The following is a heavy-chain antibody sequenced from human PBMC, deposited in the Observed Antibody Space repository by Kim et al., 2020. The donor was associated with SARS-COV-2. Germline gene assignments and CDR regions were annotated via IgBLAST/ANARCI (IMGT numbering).Heavy chain of an antibody. CDR2: ISSDGRIK. Sequence: GGSLRLSCAASGFTFSSYSMFWVRQAPGKGLEWVALISSDGRIKYYLDSVKGRFTISRDNSKNTLYLQMSSLSVEDTAVYYCGSDRKGGHGAFDVWGQGTSVPVSS. J-gene: IGHJ3*01. CDR3: GSDRKGGHGAFDV. V-gene: IGHV3-30*04. CDR1: GFTFSSYS.